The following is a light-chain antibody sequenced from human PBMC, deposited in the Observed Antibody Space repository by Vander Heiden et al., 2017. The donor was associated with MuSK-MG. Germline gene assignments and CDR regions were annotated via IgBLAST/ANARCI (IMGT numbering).Light chain of an antibody. CDR3: MQALQTPMYT. V-gene: IGKV2-28*01. CDR2: LGS. J-gene: IGKJ2*01. CDR1: QSLLHSNGYNY. Sequence: DIVMTRSPLSVPVTTGEPASISCRSSQSLLHSNGYNYLDWYLQKPGQSPQLLIYLGSNRASGVPDRFSGSGSGTDFTLKISRVEAEDVGVYYCMQALQTPMYTFGQGTKLEIK.